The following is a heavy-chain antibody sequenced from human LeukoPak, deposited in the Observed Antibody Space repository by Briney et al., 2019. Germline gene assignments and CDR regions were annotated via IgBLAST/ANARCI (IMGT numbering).Heavy chain of an antibody. CDR3: AWVFQSSMDV. CDR1: GFTFSNYA. CDR2: IGSSGGDT. V-gene: IGHV3-23*01. Sequence: GGSLRLSCAASGFTFSNYAMRWVRQAPGKGLDWVSAIGSSGGDTFYADSVKGRFTISRDNSKNTLYLQMNSLRAEDTAVYYCAWVFQSSMDVWGKGTTVTVSS. J-gene: IGHJ6*03.